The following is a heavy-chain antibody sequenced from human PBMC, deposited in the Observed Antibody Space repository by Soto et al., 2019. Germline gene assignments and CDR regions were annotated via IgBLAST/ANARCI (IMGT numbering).Heavy chain of an antibody. CDR1: GFTFSSYW. CDR3: ARETWPSGSYTPLYNWLDP. J-gene: IGHJ5*02. Sequence: VGSLRLSCAASGFTFSSYWMHWVRQAPGKGLVWVSRINSDGSSTSYADSVKGRFTISRDNAKNTLYLQMNSLRAEDTAVYYCARETWPSGSYTPLYNWLDPWGQGTMVTVYS. D-gene: IGHD1-26*01. CDR2: INSDGSST. V-gene: IGHV3-74*01.